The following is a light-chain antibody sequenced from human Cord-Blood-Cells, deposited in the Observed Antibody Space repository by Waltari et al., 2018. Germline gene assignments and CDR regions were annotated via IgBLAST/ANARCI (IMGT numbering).Light chain of an antibody. CDR3: CSYAGSSTWV. CDR2: EGS. J-gene: IGLJ3*02. Sequence: PAPSQPASVSVSPGPSTTIFSPVSSSIVGRFNSVFWYQQTPVKAPKLLIYEGSKRPSGVSNRFSGSKSGNTASLTISGLQAEDEADYYGCSYAGSSTWVFGGGTKLTVL. V-gene: IGLV2-23*01. CDR1: SSIVGRFNS.